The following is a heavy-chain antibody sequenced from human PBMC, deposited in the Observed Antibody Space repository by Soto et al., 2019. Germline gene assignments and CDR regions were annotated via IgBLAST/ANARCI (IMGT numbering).Heavy chain of an antibody. CDR3: AWHPRFYGDIHY. CDR1: GGSITGYY. Sequence: TLSLTGTVSGGSITGYYWSWIRQPPGKGLEWLGIIYYSGSTTYDPSLKSRVTISVDMSKDQFSLKLRSVTAADTAVYYCAWHPRFYGDIHYWGQGTRVSGAS. V-gene: IGHV4-59*08. CDR2: IYYSGST. J-gene: IGHJ4*02. D-gene: IGHD4-17*01.